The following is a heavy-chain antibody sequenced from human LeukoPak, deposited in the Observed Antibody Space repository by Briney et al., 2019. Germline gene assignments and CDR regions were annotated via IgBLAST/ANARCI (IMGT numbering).Heavy chain of an antibody. CDR2: IYYSGST. J-gene: IGHJ4*02. CDR1: GGSVSSGSYY. CDR3: ARDSQLWSFDY. Sequence: PSETLSLTCTVSGGSVSSGSYYWSWIRQPPGKGLEWIGYIYYSGSTNYNPSLESRVTISVDTSKNQFSLKLSSVTAADTAVYYCARDSQLWSFDYWGQGTLVTVSS. D-gene: IGHD5-18*01. V-gene: IGHV4-61*01.